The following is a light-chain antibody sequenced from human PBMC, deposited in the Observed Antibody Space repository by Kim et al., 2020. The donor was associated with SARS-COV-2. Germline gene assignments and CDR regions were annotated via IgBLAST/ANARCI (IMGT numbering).Light chain of an antibody. CDR3: QVWDRRSDRGV. Sequence: SYELTQPPSVSVAPGKTASITCGGNNIGRKSVHWYQQKPGQAPVLVIYYNTDRPSGIPERFSGSNYGNTATLTLHRVAAGDEADYFCQVWDRRSDRGVFG. CDR2: YNT. J-gene: IGLJ3*02. V-gene: IGLV3-21*04. CDR1: NIGRKS.